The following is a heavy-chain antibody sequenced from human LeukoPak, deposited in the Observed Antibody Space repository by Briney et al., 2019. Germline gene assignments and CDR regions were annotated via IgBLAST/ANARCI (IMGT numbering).Heavy chain of an antibody. CDR3: ARRYCSTTSCLFDY. V-gene: IGHV3-48*03. CDR1: GFTFSSYG. CDR2: ISSRGSTI. J-gene: IGHJ4*02. Sequence: GGSLRLSCAASGFTFSSYGMNWVRQAPGKGLEWVSSISSRGSTIYYADSVKGRFTISRDNAKNSLYLQMNSLRAADTAVYYCARRYCSTTSCLFDYWGQGTLSPSPQ. D-gene: IGHD2-2*01.